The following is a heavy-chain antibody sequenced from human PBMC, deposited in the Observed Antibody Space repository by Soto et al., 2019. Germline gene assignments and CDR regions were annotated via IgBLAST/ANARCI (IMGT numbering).Heavy chain of an antibody. CDR2: ISGSGGST. V-gene: IGHV3-23*01. D-gene: IGHD1-1*01. Sequence: GGSLRLSCAASGFTFSSYAMSWVRQAPGKGLEWVSAISGSGGSTYYADSVKGRFTISRDNSKNTLYLQMNSLRAEDTAVYYCAKVLHERPWPGPYYYYGMDVWGQGTTVTVSS. CDR3: AKVLHERPWPGPYYYYGMDV. J-gene: IGHJ6*02. CDR1: GFTFSSYA.